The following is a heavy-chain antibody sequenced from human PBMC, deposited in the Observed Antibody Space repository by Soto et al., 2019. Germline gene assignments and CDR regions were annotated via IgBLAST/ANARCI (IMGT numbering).Heavy chain of an antibody. CDR3: AMLGGWSGGSSGMDV. CDR1: GLIFSDYH. Sequence: EVQLVESGGGLVQPGGSLRLSCAASGLIFSDYHVDWVRQAPGKGLEWVGRIRRKANSYTTEYAASVKGRFTISRDDSKNSLYLQMNSLKREDTAVYYCAMLGGWSGGSSGMDVWGQGTTVTVSS. D-gene: IGHD6-19*01. CDR2: IRRKANSYTT. V-gene: IGHV3-72*01. J-gene: IGHJ6*02.